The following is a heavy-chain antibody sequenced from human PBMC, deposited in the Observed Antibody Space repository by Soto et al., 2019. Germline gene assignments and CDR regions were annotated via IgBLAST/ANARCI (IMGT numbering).Heavy chain of an antibody. V-gene: IGHV1-18*01. J-gene: IGHJ6*02. CDR2: ISAYNGNT. CDR1: GYTFTSYG. Sequence: ASVKVSCKASGYTFTSYGISWVRQAPGQGLEWMGWISAYNGNTNYAQKLQGRVTMTTDTSTSTAYMELRSLRSDGTAVYYCARLAWWELLRPYYYGMDVWGQGTTVTVSS. CDR3: ARLAWWELLRPYYYGMDV. D-gene: IGHD1-26*01.